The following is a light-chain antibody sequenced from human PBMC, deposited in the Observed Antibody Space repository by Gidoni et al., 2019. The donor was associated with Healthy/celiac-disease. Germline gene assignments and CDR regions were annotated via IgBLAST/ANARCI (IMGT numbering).Light chain of an antibody. CDR1: QDISNY. CDR2: DAS. Sequence: DIQMTQSPSSLSASVGDRVTITCQASQDISNYLNWYQQKPGKAPKLLIYDASNLETGVPSRFSGSGSGTDFTFTISSLQPEDIATYYCQQCDNLHTFGPGTKVDIK. J-gene: IGKJ3*01. V-gene: IGKV1-33*01. CDR3: QQCDNLHT.